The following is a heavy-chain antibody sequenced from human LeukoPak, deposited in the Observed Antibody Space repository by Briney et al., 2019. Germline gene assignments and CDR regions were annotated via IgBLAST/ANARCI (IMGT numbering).Heavy chain of an antibody. J-gene: IGHJ4*02. Sequence: GGSLRLSCAASGFTFDDYAMHWVRQAPGKGLEWVSGISWNSGSIGYADSVKGRFTISRDNAKNSLYLQMNSLRAEDTAVYYCARESRTYSLDYWGQGTLVTVSS. CDR3: ARESRTYSLDY. V-gene: IGHV3-9*01. D-gene: IGHD2-21*01. CDR2: ISWNSGSI. CDR1: GFTFDDYA.